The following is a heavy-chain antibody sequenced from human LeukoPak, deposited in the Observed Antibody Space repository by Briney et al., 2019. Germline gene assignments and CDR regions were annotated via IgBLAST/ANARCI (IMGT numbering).Heavy chain of an antibody. CDR3: AISRTGFMDV. Sequence: SETLSLTCTVSGGSISSYYWSWIRQPPGKGLEWIGNIYYSGSTNYNPSLKSRVTISVDKSKNQFSLKLSSVTAADTAVYYCAISRTGFMDVWGKGTTVTVSS. CDR1: GGSISSYY. V-gene: IGHV4-59*12. CDR2: IYYSGST. J-gene: IGHJ6*03.